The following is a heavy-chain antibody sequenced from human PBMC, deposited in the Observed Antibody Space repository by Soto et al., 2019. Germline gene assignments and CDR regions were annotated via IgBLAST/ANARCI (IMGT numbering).Heavy chain of an antibody. D-gene: IGHD6-19*01. J-gene: IGHJ6*02. CDR2: IWYDGSNK. CDR3: ARVAGRGDYYYYGMDV. V-gene: IGHV3-33*01. Sequence: SLRLSCAASGFTFSSYGMHWVRQAPGKGLEWVAVIWYDGSNKYYADSVKGRFTISRDNSKNTLYLQMNSLRAEDTAVYYCARVAGRGDYYYYGMDVWGQGTTVTVSS. CDR1: GFTFSSYG.